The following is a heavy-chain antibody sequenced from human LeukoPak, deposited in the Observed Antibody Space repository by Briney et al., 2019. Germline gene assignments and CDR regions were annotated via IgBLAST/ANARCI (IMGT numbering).Heavy chain of an antibody. CDR1: GFTFSDYY. V-gene: IGHV3-11*01. Sequence: GGSLRLSCAASGFTFSDYYMSWLRQAPGKGLEWVSYISSSGSAIYYADSVKGRLTISRDYAKNSLYLQMNSLRAEDTAVYYCAKGSGYCSGGSCPPTNWFDPWGQGTLVTVSS. D-gene: IGHD2-15*01. J-gene: IGHJ5*02. CDR2: ISSSGSAI. CDR3: AKGSGYCSGGSCPPTNWFDP.